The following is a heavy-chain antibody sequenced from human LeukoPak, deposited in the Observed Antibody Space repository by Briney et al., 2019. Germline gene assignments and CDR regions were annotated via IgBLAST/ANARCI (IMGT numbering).Heavy chain of an antibody. CDR2: ISSSGSTI. CDR3: ARGSIVVVVAATLGDY. V-gene: IGHV3-48*03. D-gene: IGHD2-15*01. J-gene: IGHJ4*02. Sequence: GGSLRLSCAASGFTFSSYEMNWVRQAPGKGLELVSYISSSGSTIYYADSVKGRFTISRDNAKNSLYLQMNSLRAEDTAVYYCARGSIVVVVAATLGDYWGQGTLVTVSS. CDR1: GFTFSSYE.